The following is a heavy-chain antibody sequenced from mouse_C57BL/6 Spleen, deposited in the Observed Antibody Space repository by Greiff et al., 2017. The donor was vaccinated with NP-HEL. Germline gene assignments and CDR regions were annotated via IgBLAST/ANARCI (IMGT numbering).Heavy chain of an antibody. CDR2: IYPGDGDT. J-gene: IGHJ2*01. Sequence: VQLQQSGPELVKPGASVKISCKASGYAFSSSWMNWVKQRPGKGLEWIGRIYPGDGDTNYNGKFKGKATLTADKASSTAYMQLSSLTSEDSAVYVCARRKEGYFDYWGQGTTLTVSS. V-gene: IGHV1-82*01. CDR1: GYAFSSSW. CDR3: ARRKEGYFDY.